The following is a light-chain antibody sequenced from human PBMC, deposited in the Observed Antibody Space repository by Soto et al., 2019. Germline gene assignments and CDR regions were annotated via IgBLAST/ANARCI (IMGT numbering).Light chain of an antibody. CDR3: QKTYNIPWT. V-gene: IGKV1-39*01. CDR2: GAS. Sequence: DIQMTQSPSSLSASVGDRVTITCRASQSISRYLNWYQQEPGKAPKLLIYGASSLQGGVPSRFSGSGSGTDFTLTISSLQPEDFATYYCQKTYNIPWTFGQGTKVEIK. J-gene: IGKJ1*01. CDR1: QSISRY.